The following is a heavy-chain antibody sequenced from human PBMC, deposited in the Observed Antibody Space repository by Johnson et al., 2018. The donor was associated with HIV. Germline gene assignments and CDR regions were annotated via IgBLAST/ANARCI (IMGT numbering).Heavy chain of an antibody. CDR1: GFRFNIYW. V-gene: IGHV3-7*05. J-gene: IGHJ3*02. CDR3: ARLRQEANCGADCHWAI. CDR2: IKQDGSSA. Sequence: VQLVESGGGLVQPGGSLRLSCAASGFRFNIYWMSWVRQAPGKGLEWVANIKQDGSSAFYVDSVKGRFTISRDNSEKSLSLQMNSLRADDTAVYYCARLRQEANCGADCHWAIWGQGTMVTVSS. D-gene: IGHD2-21*02.